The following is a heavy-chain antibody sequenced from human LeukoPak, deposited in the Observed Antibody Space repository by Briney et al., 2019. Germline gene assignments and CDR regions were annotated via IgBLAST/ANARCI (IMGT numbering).Heavy chain of an antibody. CDR2: IYYSGST. CDR1: GGSISPYY. J-gene: IGHJ4*02. Sequence: SETLSLTCTVSGGSISPYYWSWIRQPPGKGLEWIGYIYYSGSTNYNPSLKSRVTISLDTSKNQFSLKLSSVTAADTAVYYCARASEGYCSSTSCHVDYWGQGTLVTVSS. D-gene: IGHD2-2*01. CDR3: ARASEGYCSSTSCHVDY. V-gene: IGHV4-59*01.